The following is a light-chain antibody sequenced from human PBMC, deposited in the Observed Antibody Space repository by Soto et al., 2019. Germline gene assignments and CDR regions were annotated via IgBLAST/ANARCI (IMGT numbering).Light chain of an antibody. CDR2: KAS. CDR3: QHLVS. V-gene: IGKV1-5*03. Sequence: DIQLTQSPSALSASVGDRVTVTCRASQSISSWLAWYQQKPGKAPKLLIHKASNLQIGVPSRFSGSGSGTEFTLTISSLQPDDFATYYCQHLVSFGQGNKLEIK. CDR1: QSISSW. J-gene: IGKJ2*01.